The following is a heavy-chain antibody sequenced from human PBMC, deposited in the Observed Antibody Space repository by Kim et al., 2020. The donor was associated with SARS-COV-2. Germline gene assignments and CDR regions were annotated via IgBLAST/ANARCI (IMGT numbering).Heavy chain of an antibody. Sequence: ASVNVSCKASGYNFTLYAMHWVRQAPGQRLEWMGWINTGSGNTKYSQKFQGRVTITRDTSATSVYMELNSLRSEDSAIYYCARELGYCGGDCYYRSWGQG. V-gene: IGHV1-3*04. D-gene: IGHD2-21*01. CDR3: ARELGYCGGDCYYRS. CDR2: INTGSGNT. J-gene: IGHJ4*02. CDR1: GYNFTLYA.